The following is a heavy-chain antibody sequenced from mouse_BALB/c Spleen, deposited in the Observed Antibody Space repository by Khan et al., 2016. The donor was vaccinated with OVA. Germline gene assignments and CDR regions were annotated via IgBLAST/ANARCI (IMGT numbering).Heavy chain of an antibody. D-gene: IGHD2-14*01. J-gene: IGHJ3*01. CDR1: GYTFTSCT. V-gene: IGHV1-4*01. CDR3: VRDGAYHRNDGWFAY. CDR2: INPSNGYT. Sequence: QIQLVQSGAELARPGASVKMSCKASGYTFTSCTIHWIKTRPGQGLEWIGYINPSNGYTNYNQKFKDKATLTTDKSSTTAYLQLSSLTSDDSAVYNCVRDGAYHRNDGWFAYWGQGTLVTVSA.